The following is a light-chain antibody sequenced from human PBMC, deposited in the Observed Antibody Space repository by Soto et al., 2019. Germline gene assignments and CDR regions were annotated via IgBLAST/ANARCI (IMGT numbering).Light chain of an antibody. CDR3: LQDYSYPRT. Sequence: AIHMTQSPSSLSASVGDRVTITCRASQGIRNDLGWYQQRPRKAPKLLIYATSNLQSGVPSRFSGSGSGTDFTLTISSLQPEDFATYYCLQDYSYPRTFGQGTKVEIK. CDR1: QGIRND. J-gene: IGKJ1*01. V-gene: IGKV1-6*01. CDR2: ATS.